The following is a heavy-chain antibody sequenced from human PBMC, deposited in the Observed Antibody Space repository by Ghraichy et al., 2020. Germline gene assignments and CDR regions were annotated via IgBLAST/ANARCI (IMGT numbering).Heavy chain of an antibody. CDR3: ARAPSGIFGVVITYDY. D-gene: IGHD3-3*01. Sequence: GGSLRLSCAASGFTFSSYSMNWVRQAPGKGLEWVSSISSSSYIYYADSVKGRFTISRDNAKNSLYLQMNSLRAEDTAVYYCARAPSGIFGVVITYDYWGQGTLVTVSS. CDR2: ISSSSYI. J-gene: IGHJ4*02. V-gene: IGHV3-21*01. CDR1: GFTFSSYS.